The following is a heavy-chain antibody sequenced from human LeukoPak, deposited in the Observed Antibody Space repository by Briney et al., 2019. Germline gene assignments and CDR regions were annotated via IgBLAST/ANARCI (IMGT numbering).Heavy chain of an antibody. CDR2: INTNTGNP. CDR3: ARVDPIDQGFWSGYYPYYYYYYGMDV. CDR1: GYTFTSYA. Sequence: ASVKVSCKASGYTFTSYAMNWARQAPGQGLEWMGWINTNTGNPTYAQGFTGRFVFSLDTSVSTAYLQISSLKAEDTAVYYCARVDPIDQGFWSGYYPYYYYYYGMDVWGQGTTVTVSS. J-gene: IGHJ6*02. V-gene: IGHV7-4-1*02. D-gene: IGHD3-3*01.